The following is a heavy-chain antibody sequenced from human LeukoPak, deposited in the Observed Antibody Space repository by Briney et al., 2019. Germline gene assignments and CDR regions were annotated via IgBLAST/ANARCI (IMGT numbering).Heavy chain of an antibody. CDR2: IYYSGST. CDR1: GGSISSYY. Sequence: SETLSPTCTVSGGSISSYYWSWIRQPPGKGLEWIGYIYYSGSTNYNPSLKSRVTISVDTSKNQFSLKLSSVTAADTAVYYCARRHIGRYYFDYWGQGTLVTVSS. V-gene: IGHV4-59*08. CDR3: ARRHIGRYYFDY. D-gene: IGHD5-12*01. J-gene: IGHJ4*02.